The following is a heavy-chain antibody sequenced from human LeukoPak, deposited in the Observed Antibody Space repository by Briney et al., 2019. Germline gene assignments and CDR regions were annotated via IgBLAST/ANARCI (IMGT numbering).Heavy chain of an antibody. CDR3: ARDRLIVVVVVRPDAFDI. V-gene: IGHV1-18*01. CDR2: ISAYNGNT. D-gene: IGHD2-15*01. Sequence: ASVKVSCKASGYTFTSYGISWVRQAPGQGLEWMGWISAYNGNTNYAQKLQGRVTMTTDTSTSTAYMELRSLRSDDTAVYYCARDRLIVVVVVRPDAFDIWGQGTMVTVSS. CDR1: GYTFTSYG. J-gene: IGHJ3*02.